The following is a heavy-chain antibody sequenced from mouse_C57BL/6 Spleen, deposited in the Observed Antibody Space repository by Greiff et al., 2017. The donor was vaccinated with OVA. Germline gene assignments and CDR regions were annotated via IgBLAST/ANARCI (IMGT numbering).Heavy chain of an antibody. CDR1: GYSITSGYD. V-gene: IGHV3-1*01. Sequence: DVQLQESGPGMVKPSQSLSLTCTVTGYSITSGYDWHWIRHFPGNKLEWMGYISYSGSTNYNPSLKSRISITHDTSKNHFFLKLNSVTTDDTATYYCARGAPYAMDYWGQGTSVTVSS. J-gene: IGHJ4*01. CDR3: ARGAPYAMDY. CDR2: ISYSGST.